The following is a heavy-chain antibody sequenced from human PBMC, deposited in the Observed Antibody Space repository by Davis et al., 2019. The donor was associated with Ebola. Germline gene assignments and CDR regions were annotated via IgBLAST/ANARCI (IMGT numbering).Heavy chain of an antibody. J-gene: IGHJ4*02. CDR1: GFSLSPSGVG. CDR2: IYWDDDK. D-gene: IGHD3-9*01. V-gene: IGHV2-5*02. CDR3: AHLVLRYFDWSEPFDY. Sequence: SGSTLVTPTQTLTLTCTFSGFSLSPSGVGVGWIRQPPGKALEWLALIYWDDDKRYSPSLKSRLTITKDTSKNQVVRTMTNMDPVDTATYYCAHLVLRYFDWSEPFDYWGQGTLVTVSS.